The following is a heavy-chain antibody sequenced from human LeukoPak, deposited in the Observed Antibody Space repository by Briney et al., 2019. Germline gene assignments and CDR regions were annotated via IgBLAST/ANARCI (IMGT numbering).Heavy chain of an antibody. Sequence: SETLSLTCSVSGGSISSSSFYWGWIRQPPGKGLEWIGEINHSGSTNYNPSLKSRVTISVDTSKNQFSLKLSSVTAADTAVYYCARGSRGTAILAVWGQGTLVTVSS. V-gene: IGHV4-39*07. CDR2: INHSGST. CDR1: GGSISSSSFY. J-gene: IGHJ4*02. CDR3: ARGSRGTAILAV. D-gene: IGHD5-18*01.